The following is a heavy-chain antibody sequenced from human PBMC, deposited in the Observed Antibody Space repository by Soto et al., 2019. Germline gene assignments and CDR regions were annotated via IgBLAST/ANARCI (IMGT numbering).Heavy chain of an antibody. J-gene: IGHJ4*02. CDR1: GYTFRGYG. CDR3: VRGGGVGTTRGYY. Sequence: EVQVVASGGGLVQPGGSLRLSCEGFGYTFRGYGMIWVRQAPGKGLECVSYLSSDETIVNYADSVKGRFTISRDSAKNSPVLQRNSRRDEDTAVYYCVRGGGVGTTRGYYWGQGAQVTVSS. V-gene: IGHV3-48*02. CDR2: LSSDETIV. D-gene: IGHD1-26*01.